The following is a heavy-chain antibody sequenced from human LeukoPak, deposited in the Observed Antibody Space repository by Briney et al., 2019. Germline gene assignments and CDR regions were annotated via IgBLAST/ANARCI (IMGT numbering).Heavy chain of an antibody. CDR1: GFTFSSYV. Sequence: GGSLRLSCAASGFTFSSYVMSWVRQAPGKGLEWVSVISGSGGSTYYADSVKGRFTISRDNSKNTLYLQMNSLRAEDTAVYYCARDRAVVVVAATLFQHWGQGTLVTVSS. J-gene: IGHJ1*01. V-gene: IGHV3-23*01. CDR3: ARDRAVVVVAATLFQH. D-gene: IGHD2-15*01. CDR2: ISGSGGST.